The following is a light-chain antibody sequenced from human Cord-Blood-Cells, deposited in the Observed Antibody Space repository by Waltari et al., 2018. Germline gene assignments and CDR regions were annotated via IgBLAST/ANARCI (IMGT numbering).Light chain of an antibody. CDR2: LNSDGSH. V-gene: IGLV4-69*01. J-gene: IGLJ3*02. CDR3: QTWGTGIRV. Sequence: QLVLTQSPSASVSLGASVKLTCTLSSGPSSYAIAWHQQQPEKGPRYLMKLNSDGSHSKGDGIPDRFSGSSSGAERYLTISSLQSEDEADYYCQTWGTGIRVFGGGTKLTVL. CDR1: SGPSSYA.